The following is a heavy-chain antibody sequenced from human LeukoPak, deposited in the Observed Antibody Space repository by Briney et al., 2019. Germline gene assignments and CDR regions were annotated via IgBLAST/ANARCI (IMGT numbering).Heavy chain of an antibody. Sequence: ASVKVSCKASGYTFTTYDINWVRQATGQGLEWMGWMNPISGNTGYAQKFQGRVTMTRDISVSTAYMELSSLRSEGTAVYYCARVAGSADYWGQGTLVTVSS. CDR1: GYTFTTYD. CDR2: MNPISGNT. J-gene: IGHJ4*02. D-gene: IGHD2-15*01. CDR3: ARVAGSADY. V-gene: IGHV1-8*01.